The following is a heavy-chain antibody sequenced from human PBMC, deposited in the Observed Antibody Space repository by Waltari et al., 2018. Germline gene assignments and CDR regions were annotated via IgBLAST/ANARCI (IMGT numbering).Heavy chain of an antibody. CDR1: GGSISSSSYY. Sequence: QLQLQESGPGLVKPSETLSLTCTVSGGSISSSSYYWGWIRQPPGKGLEWIGSIYYSGSTDYSPSLKCRVTISVDTSKNQFSLKLSSVTAAYTAVYYCARAEDYFDYWGQGTLVTVSS. J-gene: IGHJ4*02. CDR3: ARAEDYFDY. V-gene: IGHV4-39*07. CDR2: IYYSGST.